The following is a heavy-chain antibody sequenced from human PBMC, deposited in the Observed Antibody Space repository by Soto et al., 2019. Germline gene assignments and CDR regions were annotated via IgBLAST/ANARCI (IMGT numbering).Heavy chain of an antibody. CDR2: IYYSGST. J-gene: IGHJ6*02. CDR3: ARHQRYFDWLDSHYYYYYGMDV. Sequence: SETLSLTCTVSGGSISSSSYYWGWIRQPPGKGLEWIGSIYYSGSTYYNPSLKSRVTISVDTSKNQFSLKLSSVTAAGTAVYYCARHQRYFDWLDSHYYYYYGMDVWGQGTTVTVSS. D-gene: IGHD3-9*01. CDR1: GGSISSSSYY. V-gene: IGHV4-39*01.